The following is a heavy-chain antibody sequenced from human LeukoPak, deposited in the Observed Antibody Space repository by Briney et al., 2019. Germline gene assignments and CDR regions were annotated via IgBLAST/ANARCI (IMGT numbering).Heavy chain of an antibody. J-gene: IGHJ4*02. Sequence: SETLSLTCTVSGGSISSSSYYWGWIRQPPGKGLEWIASIYYSGSTYYNPSLKSRVTISVDTSKNQFSLKLSSVTAADTAVYYCARHLYYYDSSGYSPYYFDYWGQGTLVTVSS. CDR1: GGSISSSSYY. D-gene: IGHD3-22*01. CDR3: ARHLYYYDSSGYSPYYFDY. V-gene: IGHV4-39*01. CDR2: IYYSGST.